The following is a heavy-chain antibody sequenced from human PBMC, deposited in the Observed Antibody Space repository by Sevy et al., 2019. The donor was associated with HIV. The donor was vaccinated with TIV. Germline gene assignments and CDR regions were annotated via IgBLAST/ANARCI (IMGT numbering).Heavy chain of an antibody. CDR1: GYSISSGYY. CDR2: IYHSGST. V-gene: IGHV4-38-2*02. Sequence: SETLSLTCAVSGYSISSGYYWCWIRQPPEKGLEWTGSIYHSGSTYYNPSLKSRVTISVDTSKNQFSLKLSSVTAADAAVYYCARDSFGELLGWGQGTLVTVSS. CDR3: ARDSFGELLG. D-gene: IGHD3-10*01. J-gene: IGHJ4*02.